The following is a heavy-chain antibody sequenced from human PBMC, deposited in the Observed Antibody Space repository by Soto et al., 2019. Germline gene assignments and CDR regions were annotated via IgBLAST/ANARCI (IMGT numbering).Heavy chain of an antibody. CDR2: ISIASSET. CDR1: GFTFIRLS. J-gene: IGHJ4*02. V-gene: IGHV3-21*01. Sequence: PGGSLRLSCEASGFTFIRLSMNWVRQVPGKGLEWVASISIASSETWYADSVKGRFIISRDNAQNSLFLQMNTLRPEDSAIYYCARVGYWGPGTQVTVSS. CDR3: ARVGY.